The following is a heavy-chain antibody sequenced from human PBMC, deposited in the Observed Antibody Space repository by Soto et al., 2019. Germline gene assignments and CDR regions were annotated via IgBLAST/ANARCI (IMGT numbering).Heavy chain of an antibody. J-gene: IGHJ4*02. CDR3: ARVRVVRQPSPTPGTVRLDN. CDR2: IHYSGRS. Sequence: QVQLQESGPGLVRPSETLSLTCTVSGDSISRNGNYWIWNRQHPGQGLEWIGYIHYSGRSYYTPHLQSGVSILHHRSNNPCSREAASVNAAVTAVHFCARVRVVRQPSPTPGTVRLDNRGQGALVTVSS. CDR1: GDSISRNGNY. V-gene: IGHV4-31*03. D-gene: IGHD1-1*01.